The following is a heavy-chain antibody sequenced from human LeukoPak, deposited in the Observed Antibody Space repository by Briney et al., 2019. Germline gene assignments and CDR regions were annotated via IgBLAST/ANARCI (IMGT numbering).Heavy chain of an antibody. CDR1: GFTFSSYV. CDR2: ITGNGDST. Sequence: GGSLRLSCAASGFTFSSYVMNWVRQAPGKGLEWVSLITGNGDSTFYADSVKGRFTISRDNSKNTLFLQLNSLRAEDTAVYYCARGSNNWNVDTFDIWGQGTMVTVSS. V-gene: IGHV3-23*01. J-gene: IGHJ3*02. CDR3: ARGSNNWNVDTFDI. D-gene: IGHD1-20*01.